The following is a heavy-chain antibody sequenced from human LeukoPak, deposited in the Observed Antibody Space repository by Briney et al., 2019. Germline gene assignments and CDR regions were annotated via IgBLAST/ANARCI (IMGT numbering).Heavy chain of an antibody. J-gene: IGHJ4*02. CDR1: GFTFSNYN. CDR2: IRSSTTYL. Sequence: PGGSLRLSCAASGFTFSNYNMNWVRQAPGKGLEWVSSIRSSTTYLYYADSVKGRFTISRDNAKNSLYLQMNSLRAEDTAVYYCARDSLTMIVGRQKRGLDYWGQGTLVTVSS. D-gene: IGHD3-22*01. CDR3: ARDSLTMIVGRQKRGLDY. V-gene: IGHV3-21*01.